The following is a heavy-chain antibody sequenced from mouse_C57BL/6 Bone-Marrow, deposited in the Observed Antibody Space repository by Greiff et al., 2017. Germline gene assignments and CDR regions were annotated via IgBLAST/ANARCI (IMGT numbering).Heavy chain of an antibody. CDR1: GFSLTSYG. V-gene: IGHV2-2*01. Sequence: VMLVESGPGLVQPSQSLSITCTVSGFSLTSYGVHWVRQSPGKGLEWLGVIWSGGSTDYNAAFISRLSISKDNSKSHVFFKMNSLQADDTAIYYCARKDSNYPYYFDYWGQGTTLTVSS. CDR2: IWSGGST. CDR3: ARKDSNYPYYFDY. D-gene: IGHD2-5*01. J-gene: IGHJ2*01.